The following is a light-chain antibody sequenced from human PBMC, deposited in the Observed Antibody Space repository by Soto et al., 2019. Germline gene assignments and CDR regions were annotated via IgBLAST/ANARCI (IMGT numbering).Light chain of an antibody. CDR2: AAS. CDR1: QDVSSY. J-gene: IGKJ5*01. CDR3: QQRHMWPIT. Sequence: IQMTQSPSSLSATVGDRVTITCRASQDVSSYLVSYQQKPGKAPELLIYAASTLQSGVPLRFSGSGSGTEFTLTISSLQPEDSAVYYCQQRHMWPITFGQGTRLEIK. V-gene: IGKV1-9*01.